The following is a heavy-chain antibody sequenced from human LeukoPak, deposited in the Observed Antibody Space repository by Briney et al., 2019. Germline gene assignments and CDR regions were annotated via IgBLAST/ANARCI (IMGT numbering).Heavy chain of an antibody. CDR1: GFTFSDYA. D-gene: IGHD6-19*01. CDR3: VKDQFSSGFEYFQH. CDR2: ISYDGSNK. Sequence: GGSLRLSCAASGFTFSDYAMHWVRQAPGKGLEWVAVISYDGSNKYYADSVKGRFTISRDNSKNTLYLQMNSLRPEDTAVYYCVKDQFSSGFEYFQHWGQGTLVTVSS. J-gene: IGHJ1*01. V-gene: IGHV3-30*04.